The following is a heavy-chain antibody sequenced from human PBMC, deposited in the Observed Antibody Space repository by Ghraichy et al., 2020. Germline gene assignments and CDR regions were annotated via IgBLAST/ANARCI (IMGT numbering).Heavy chain of an antibody. D-gene: IGHD2-15*01. CDR1: GYTFTGYY. J-gene: IGHJ4*02. V-gene: IGHV1-2*04. CDR3: ARGHYLGTVVVVAATYYFDY. Sequence: SVKVSCKASGYTFTGYYMHWVRQAPGQGLEWMGWINPNSGGTNYAQKFQGWVTMTRDTSISTAYMELSRLRSDDTAVYYCARGHYLGTVVVVAATYYFDYWGQGTLVTVSS. CDR2: INPNSGGT.